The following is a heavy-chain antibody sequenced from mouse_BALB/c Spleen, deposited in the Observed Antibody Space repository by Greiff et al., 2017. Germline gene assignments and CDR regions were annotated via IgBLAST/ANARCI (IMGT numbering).Heavy chain of an antibody. V-gene: IGHV1-52*01. CDR2: IDPYDSET. D-gene: IGHD2-4*01. CDR3: ARWEITTGEAYYAMDY. Sequence: QVQLQQPGAELVRPGASVKLSCKASGYTFTSYWMNWVKQRPEQGLEWIGRIDPYDSETHYNQKFKDKAILTVDKSSSTAYMQLSSLTSEDSAVYDTARWEITTGEAYYAMDYWGQGTSVTVSS. J-gene: IGHJ4*01. CDR1: GYTFTSYW.